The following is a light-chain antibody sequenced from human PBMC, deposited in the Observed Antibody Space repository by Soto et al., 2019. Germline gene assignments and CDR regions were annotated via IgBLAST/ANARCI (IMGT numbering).Light chain of an antibody. J-gene: IGKJ3*01. CDR1: QSVSSY. CDR2: DAS. Sequence: EIVLTQSPATLSLSPGERATLSCRASQSVSSYLAWYQRKPGQAPRLLIYDASNRATGIPARFSGSGSGTDFPLPISRLEPEDFAVYYCQQRSNWLFTFGPGTKVDIK. V-gene: IGKV3-11*01. CDR3: QQRSNWLFT.